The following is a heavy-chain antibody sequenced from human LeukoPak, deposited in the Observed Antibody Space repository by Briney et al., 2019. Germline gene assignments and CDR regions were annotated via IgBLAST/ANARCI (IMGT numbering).Heavy chain of an antibody. D-gene: IGHD3-22*01. V-gene: IGHV1-2*06. CDR2: INPNSGGT. J-gene: IGHJ4*02. CDR3: PRAQTYYYDSSGYYYSDY. Sequence: ASVKVSCKASGYTFTGYYMHWVRQAPGQGLEWMGRINPNSGGTNYAQKFQGRVTMTRDTSISTAYMELSRLRSDDTAVYYCPRAQTYYYDSSGYYYSDYWGQGTLVTVSS. CDR1: GYTFTGYY.